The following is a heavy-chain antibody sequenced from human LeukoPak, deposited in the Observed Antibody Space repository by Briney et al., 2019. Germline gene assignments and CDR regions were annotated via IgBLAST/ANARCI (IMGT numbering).Heavy chain of an antibody. J-gene: IGHJ4*02. CDR3: ARGRQNYGDYPY. CDR1: GFTVSGDY. Sequence: PGGSLRLSCVVSGFTVSGDYISWFRQAPGKGLEWVSVLYYGVSTFYKDSVKGRFTTSGDNFNNTVYLQMNSLRAEGTAVHYCARGRQNYGDYPYWGQGTLVTVSS. CDR2: LYYGVST. V-gene: IGHV3-53*01. D-gene: IGHD4-17*01.